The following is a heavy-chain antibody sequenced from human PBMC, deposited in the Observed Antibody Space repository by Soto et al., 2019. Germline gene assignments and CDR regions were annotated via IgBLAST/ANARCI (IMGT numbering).Heavy chain of an antibody. D-gene: IGHD2-21*02. CDR1: GFTFSSYS. CDR3: AREGGETSDYCGGDCYEVDYYGMDV. J-gene: IGHJ6*02. CDR2: ISSSSSTI. Sequence: PGGSLRLSCAASGFTFSSYSMNWVRQAPGKGLEWVSYISSSSSTIYYADSVKGRFTISRDNAKNSLYLQMNSLRDEDTAVYYCAREGGETSDYCGGDCYEVDYYGMDVWGQGTTVTVSS. V-gene: IGHV3-48*02.